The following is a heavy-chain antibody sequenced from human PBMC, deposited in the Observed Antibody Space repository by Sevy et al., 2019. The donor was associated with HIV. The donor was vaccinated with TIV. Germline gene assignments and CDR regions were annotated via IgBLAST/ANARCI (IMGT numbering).Heavy chain of an antibody. CDR1: GFSFNSYD. CDR3: ARVVGYVSGNYYNYYYDLDV. J-gene: IGHJ6*02. CDR2: ISSVSTII. D-gene: IGHD3-10*01. V-gene: IGHV3-21*01. Sequence: GGSLRLSCAASGFSFNSYDMNWVRQAPVKGLEWVSSISSVSTIIYYGDSVRGRFSISRDNAKRSLYLQMDSLRVEDTAVYYCARVVGYVSGNYYNYYYDLDVWGQGTAVTVSS.